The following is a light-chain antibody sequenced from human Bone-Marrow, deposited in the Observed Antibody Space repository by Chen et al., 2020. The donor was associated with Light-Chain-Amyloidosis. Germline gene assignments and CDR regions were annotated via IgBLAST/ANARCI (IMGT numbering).Light chain of an antibody. CDR2: GSS. J-gene: IGKJ4*01. Sequence: EIVLTQSPGTLSLSPGEGANLSCRASQTIRSNYLTWYQQKFGQAPRLLIYGSSSRATGIPDRFTGSWSGSDFTLTINRLEPEDFAMYYCQQYGTSPLTFGGGTKVEIK. V-gene: IGKV3-20*01. CDR1: QTIRSNY. CDR3: QQYGTSPLT.